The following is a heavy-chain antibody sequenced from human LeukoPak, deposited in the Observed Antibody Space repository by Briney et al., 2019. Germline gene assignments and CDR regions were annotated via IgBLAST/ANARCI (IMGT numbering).Heavy chain of an antibody. CDR2: FDPEDGET. CDR1: GYTLTELS. CDR3: ATPIVVVPAATGDAFDI. V-gene: IGHV1-24*01. Sequence: GASVKVSCKVSGYTLTELSMHWVRQAPGKGLEWMGGFDPEDGETIYAQKFQGRVTMTEDTSTDTAYVELSSLRSEDTAVYYRATPIVVVPAATGDAFDIWGQGTMVTVSS. D-gene: IGHD2-2*01. J-gene: IGHJ3*02.